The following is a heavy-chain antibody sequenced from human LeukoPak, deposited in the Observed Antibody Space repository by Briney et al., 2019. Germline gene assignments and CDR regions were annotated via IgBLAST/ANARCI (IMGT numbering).Heavy chain of an antibody. J-gene: IGHJ4*02. Sequence: GSSVKVSCKASGGTFSSYAISWVRQAPGQGLEWMGRIIPILGIANYAQKFQGRVTITADKSTSTAYMELSSLRSEDTAVYYCASWGSGSYYSPFDYWGQGTLVTVSS. CDR3: ASWGSGSYYSPFDY. CDR1: GGTFSSYA. V-gene: IGHV1-69*04. D-gene: IGHD3-10*01. CDR2: IIPILGIA.